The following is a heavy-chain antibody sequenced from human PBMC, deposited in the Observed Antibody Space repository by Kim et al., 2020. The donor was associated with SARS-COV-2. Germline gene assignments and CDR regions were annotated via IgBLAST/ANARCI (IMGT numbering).Heavy chain of an antibody. CDR2: FDPEDGET. J-gene: IGHJ5*02. CDR3: ATEGLELRWFDP. CDR1: GYTLTELS. Sequence: ASVKVSCKVSGYTLTELSMHWVRQAPGKGLEWMGGFDPEDGETIYAQKFQGRVTMTEDTSTDTAYMELSSLRSEDTAVYYCATEGLELRWFDPWGQGTLVTVSS. V-gene: IGHV1-24*01. D-gene: IGHD1-7*01.